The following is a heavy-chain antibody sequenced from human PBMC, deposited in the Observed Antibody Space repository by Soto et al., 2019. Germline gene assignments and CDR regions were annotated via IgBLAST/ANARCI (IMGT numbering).Heavy chain of an antibody. J-gene: IGHJ6*02. CDR2: IIPIFGTA. D-gene: IGHD2-2*01. CDR1: GGTFSSYA. Sequence: ASVKVSCKASGGTFSSYAISWVRQAPGQGLEWMGGIIPIFGTANYAQKFQGRVTITADESTSTAYMELSSLRSEDTAVYYCASHSRSVVVPDHDYYGMDVWGQGTTVTVSS. V-gene: IGHV1-69*13. CDR3: ASHSRSVVVPDHDYYGMDV.